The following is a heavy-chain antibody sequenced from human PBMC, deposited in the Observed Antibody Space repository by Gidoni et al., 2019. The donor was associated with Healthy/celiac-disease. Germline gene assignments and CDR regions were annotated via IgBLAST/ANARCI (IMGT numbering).Heavy chain of an antibody. CDR2: IIPIFGTA. CDR1: GGTFSSYA. CDR3: ARETYSSGHHPYYYYYYYMDV. D-gene: IGHD6-19*01. Sequence: QVQLVQSGAEVKKPGSSVKVSCKASGGTFSSYAISWVGQAPGQGLEWMGGIIPIFGTANYAQKFQGRVTITADESTSTAYMELSSLRSEDTAVYYCARETYSSGHHPYYYYYYYMDVWGKGTTVTVSS. J-gene: IGHJ6*03. V-gene: IGHV1-69*01.